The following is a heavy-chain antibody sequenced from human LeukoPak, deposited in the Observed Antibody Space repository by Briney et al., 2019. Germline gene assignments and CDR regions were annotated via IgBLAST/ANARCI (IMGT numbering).Heavy chain of an antibody. V-gene: IGHV3-53*01. D-gene: IGHD3-22*01. J-gene: IGHJ4*02. CDR2: IYSGGST. CDR3: ASLYDSSGYYDY. CDR1: GFTVSSNY. Sequence: GGSLRLSCAASGFTVSSNYMSWVRQAPAKGLEWVSVIYSGGSTYYADSVKGRFTISRDNSKNTLYLQMNSLRAEDTAVYYCASLYDSSGYYDYWGQGTLVTVSS.